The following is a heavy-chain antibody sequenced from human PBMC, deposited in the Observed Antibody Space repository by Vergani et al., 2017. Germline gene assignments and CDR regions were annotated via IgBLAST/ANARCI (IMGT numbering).Heavy chain of an antibody. V-gene: IGHV3-9*01. D-gene: IGHD6-19*01. J-gene: IGHJ3*02. Sequence: EVQLVESGGGLVQPGRSLRLSCAASGFTFDDYAMHWVRQAPGKGLEWVSGISWNSGSIGYADSVKGRFTISRDNAKNSLYLQMNSLRAEDTALYYCVKDMQWLEYSYRTLAFDIWGQGTMVTVSS. CDR3: VKDMQWLEYSYRTLAFDI. CDR2: ISWNSGSI. CDR1: GFTFDDYA.